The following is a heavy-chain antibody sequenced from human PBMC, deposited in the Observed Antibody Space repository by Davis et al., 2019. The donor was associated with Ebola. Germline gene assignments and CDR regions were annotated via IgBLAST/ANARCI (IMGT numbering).Heavy chain of an antibody. CDR2: IKQDGSEK. D-gene: IGHD2-2*02. V-gene: IGHV3-7*03. J-gene: IGHJ4*02. Sequence: GGSLRLSCAASGFTVSSNYMSWVRQAPGKGLEWVANIKQDGSEKYYVDSVKGRFTISRDNAKNSLYLQMNSLRAEDTAVYYCARDLERYCSNTSCYTFDYWGQGTLVTVSS. CDR1: GFTVSSNY. CDR3: ARDLERYCSNTSCYTFDY.